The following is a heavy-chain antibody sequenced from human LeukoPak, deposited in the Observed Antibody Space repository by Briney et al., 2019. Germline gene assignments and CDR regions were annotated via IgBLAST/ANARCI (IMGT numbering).Heavy chain of an antibody. CDR2: IYYRGRT. Sequence: TLPLTCTVSGGSISSGDYYWRWIRQPPGKGLEWIGYIYYRGRTYYNPSLKSRVTISVDTSKNQFSLKLSSVTAADTAVYYCASSHRITIFGVVIKGFDYWGQGTLVTVSS. CDR3: ASSHRITIFGVVIKGFDY. D-gene: IGHD3-3*01. J-gene: IGHJ4*02. V-gene: IGHV4-30-4*08. CDR1: GGSISSGDYY.